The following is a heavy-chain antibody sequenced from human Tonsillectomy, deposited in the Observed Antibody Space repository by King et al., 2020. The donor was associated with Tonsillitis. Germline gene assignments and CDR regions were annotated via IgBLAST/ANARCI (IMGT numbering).Heavy chain of an antibody. CDR1: GFTFSNSA. D-gene: IGHD6-13*01. CDR2: NVVGSGNT. Sequence: QLVESGPEVKKPGTSVKVSCKASGFTFSNSAMQWVRQARGQRLEWIGWNVVGSGNTNYAQKFQERVTITRDMSTSTTYMDLSSLRSEDTAVYYCAAHPYGSSWSRLYYYGMDVWGQGTTVTVSS. J-gene: IGHJ6*02. V-gene: IGHV1-58*02. CDR3: AAHPYGSSWSRLYYYGMDV.